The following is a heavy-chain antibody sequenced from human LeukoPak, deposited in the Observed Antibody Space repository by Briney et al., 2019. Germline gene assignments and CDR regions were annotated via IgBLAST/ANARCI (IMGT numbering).Heavy chain of an antibody. Sequence: SETLSLTCGVSGYSVSSAFHWGWIRQPPGKGLEWIGSIHHSGSTFYNPSLKSRVTISVDTSKNLFSLKLTSVTAADTAVYYCARVSSSWYLHFDYWGQGTLVTVSS. V-gene: IGHV4-38-2*01. CDR1: GYSVSSAFH. CDR3: ARVSSSWYLHFDY. CDR2: IHHSGST. D-gene: IGHD6-13*01. J-gene: IGHJ4*02.